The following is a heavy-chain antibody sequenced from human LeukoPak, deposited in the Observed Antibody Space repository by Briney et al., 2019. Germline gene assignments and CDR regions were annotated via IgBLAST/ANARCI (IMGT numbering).Heavy chain of an antibody. J-gene: IGHJ4*02. D-gene: IGHD3-16*01. Sequence: LEWVANIKQDGSEKYYVDSVKGRFTISRDNAKNSLYLQMNSLRAEDTAVYHCARGRWGFDYWGQGTLVTVSS. CDR2: IKQDGSEK. V-gene: IGHV3-7*01. CDR3: ARGRWGFDY.